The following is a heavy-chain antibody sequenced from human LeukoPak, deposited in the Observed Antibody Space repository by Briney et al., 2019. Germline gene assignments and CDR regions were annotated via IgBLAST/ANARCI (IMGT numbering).Heavy chain of an antibody. D-gene: IGHD6-19*01. CDR2: ISYDGGNK. CDR1: GFTFSSYG. CDR3: AKDLQWLAPTEVDYDMDV. Sequence: GGSLRLSCAASGFTFSSYGMRWVRQAPGKGLEWVAAISYDGGNKYYADSVKGRFTISRDNSKNTLYLQMNSLRAEDTAVYYCAKDLQWLAPTEVDYDMDVWGQGTTVTVSS. V-gene: IGHV3-30*18. J-gene: IGHJ6*02.